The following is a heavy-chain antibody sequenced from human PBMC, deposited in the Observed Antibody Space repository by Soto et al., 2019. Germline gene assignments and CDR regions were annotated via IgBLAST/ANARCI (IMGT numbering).Heavy chain of an antibody. CDR3: ARVLEYDSSGYYVHSRWFGP. CDR2: ISAYNGNT. Sequence: ASVKVSCKASGYTFTSYGISWVRQAPGQGLEWMGWISAYNGNTNYAQKLQGRVTMTTDTSTSTAYMELRSLRSDDTAVYYCARVLEYDSSGYYVHSRWFGPWGQGTLVNVSS. J-gene: IGHJ5*02. V-gene: IGHV1-18*01. CDR1: GYTFTSYG. D-gene: IGHD3-22*01.